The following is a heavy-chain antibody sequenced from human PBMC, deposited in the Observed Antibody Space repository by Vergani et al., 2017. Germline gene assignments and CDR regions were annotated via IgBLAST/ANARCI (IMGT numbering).Heavy chain of an antibody. D-gene: IGHD5-12*01. Sequence: EVQLLESGGDLVQPGGSLRLSCAASGFTFNHYAMNWVRQAPGKGLEWVSGISGSGGSTYYAGSVKGRFTISRDSSKNTLYLQMTSLGAGDPAVYYCAKANPRNSGYDYLYYYHAMDVWGQGTTVTISS. CDR2: ISGSGGST. J-gene: IGHJ6*02. CDR1: GFTFNHYA. CDR3: AKANPRNSGYDYLYYYHAMDV. V-gene: IGHV3-23*01.